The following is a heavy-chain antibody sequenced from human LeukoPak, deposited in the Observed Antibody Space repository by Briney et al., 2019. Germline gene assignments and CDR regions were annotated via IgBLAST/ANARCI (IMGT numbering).Heavy chain of an antibody. CDR2: IYYSGST. J-gene: IGHJ6*03. CDR3: ARDSSDSPYYYYYMDV. CDR1: GGSISSYY. D-gene: IGHD2-15*01. V-gene: IGHV4-59*01. Sequence: SETLSLTCTVSGGSISSYYWSWIRQPPGKGLEWIGYIYYSGSTNYNPSLKSRVTISVDTSKNQFSLKLSSVTAADTAVYYCARDSSDSPYYYYYMDVWGKGTTVTVSS.